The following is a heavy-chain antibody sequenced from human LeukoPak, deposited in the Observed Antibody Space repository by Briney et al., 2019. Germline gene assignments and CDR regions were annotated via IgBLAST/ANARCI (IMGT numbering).Heavy chain of an antibody. D-gene: IGHD6-19*01. J-gene: IGHJ3*02. Sequence: PSETLSLTCTVSGGSISSGGYYWSWIRQHPGKGLEWIGYIYYSGSTNYNPSLKSRVTISVDTSKNQFSLKLSSVTAADTAVYYCASTTSAGSGWDHDAFDIWGQGTMVTVSS. CDR2: IYYSGST. V-gene: IGHV4-61*08. CDR1: GGSISSGGYY. CDR3: ASTTSAGSGWDHDAFDI.